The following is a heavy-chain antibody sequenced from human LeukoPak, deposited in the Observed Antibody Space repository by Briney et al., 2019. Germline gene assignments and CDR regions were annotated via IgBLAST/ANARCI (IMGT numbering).Heavy chain of an antibody. V-gene: IGHV4-30-4*01. CDR2: IYYSGST. D-gene: IGHD3-22*01. CDR3: ARWEEYYYDSSGSRVRNAFDI. CDR1: GGSISSGDYY. Sequence: SETLSLTCTVSGGSISSGDYYWSWIRQPPGKGLEWIGYIYYSGSTYYNPSLKSRVTTSVDTSKNQFSLKLSSVTAADTAVYYCARWEEYYYDSSGSRVRNAFDIWGQGTMVTVSS. J-gene: IGHJ3*02.